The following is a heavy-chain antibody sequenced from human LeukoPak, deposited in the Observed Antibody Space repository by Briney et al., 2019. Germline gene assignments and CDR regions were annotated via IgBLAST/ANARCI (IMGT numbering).Heavy chain of an antibody. V-gene: IGHV3-21*01. CDR2: ISSSSSYI. CDR3: ARFRHIDGMDV. Sequence: GGSLRLSCAASGFTFSSYSMNWVRQAPGKGLEWVSSISSSSSYIYYADSVKGRFTISRDNAKNSLYLQMNSLRAEDTAVYYCARFRHIDGMDVWGQGTTATVSS. CDR1: GFTFSSYS. J-gene: IGHJ6*02. D-gene: IGHD2-21*01.